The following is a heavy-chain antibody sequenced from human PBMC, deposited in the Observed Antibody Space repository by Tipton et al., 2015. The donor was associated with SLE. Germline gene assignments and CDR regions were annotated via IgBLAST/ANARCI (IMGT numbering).Heavy chain of an antibody. Sequence: TLSLTCTVSGGSITSHYWGWIRQPPGKGLAWIGYIYYSGSTNYNPSLKSRVTISVDTSKNLFSLKVNSVTAADTAVYYCARAGRDDAFDIWGQGTMVTVSS. V-gene: IGHV4-59*11. CDR3: ARAGRDDAFDI. D-gene: IGHD1-14*01. J-gene: IGHJ3*02. CDR2: IYYSGST. CDR1: GGSITSHY.